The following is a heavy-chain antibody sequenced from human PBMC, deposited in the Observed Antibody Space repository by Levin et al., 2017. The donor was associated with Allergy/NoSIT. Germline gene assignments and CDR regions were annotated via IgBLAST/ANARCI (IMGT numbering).Heavy chain of an antibody. Sequence: SCAASGFTFGDYAMAWVRQAPGKGLEWVSVITGGGGTTYYGDSVKGRFSVSRDNSKNTVYLQLNSLGAEDTAVYFCAKKQGGTSGFSFDVWGQGTMVTVSS. CDR2: ITGGGGTT. CDR1: GFTFGDYA. V-gene: IGHV3-23*01. CDR3: AKKQGGTSGFSFDV. D-gene: IGHD6-25*01. J-gene: IGHJ3*01.